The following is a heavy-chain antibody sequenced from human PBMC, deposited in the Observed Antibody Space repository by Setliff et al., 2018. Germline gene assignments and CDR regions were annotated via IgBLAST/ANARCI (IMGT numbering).Heavy chain of an antibody. CDR3: ARGRNAAARLLDT. V-gene: IGHV4-34*01. J-gene: IGHJ5*02. CDR1: GGTFSYYY. Sequence: SETLSLTCAAHGGTFSYYYWPWIRQPPGKGLVWIGENNHSGSAKYRPSLGSRVTISVDTSNNQVSLTLTSVTAADTAVYYCARGRNAAARLLDTWGQGTLVTVSS. D-gene: IGHD6-6*01. CDR2: NNHSGSA.